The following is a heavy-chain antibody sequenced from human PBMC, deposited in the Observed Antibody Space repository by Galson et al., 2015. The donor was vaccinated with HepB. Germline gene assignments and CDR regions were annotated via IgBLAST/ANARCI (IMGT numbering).Heavy chain of an antibody. J-gene: IGHJ4*02. D-gene: IGHD6-13*01. CDR1: GFTFSSYA. CDR3: AKAPDVTSSSWLPEYYFDY. V-gene: IGHV3-23*01. CDR2: ISGSGGST. Sequence: SLRLSCAASGFTFSSYAMSWVRQAPGKGLEWVSAISGSGGSTYYADSVKGRFTISRDNSKNTLYLQMNSLRAEDTAVYYCAKAPDVTSSSWLPEYYFDYWGQGTLVTVSS.